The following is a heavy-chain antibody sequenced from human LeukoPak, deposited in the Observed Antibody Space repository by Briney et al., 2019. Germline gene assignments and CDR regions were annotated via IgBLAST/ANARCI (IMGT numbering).Heavy chain of an antibody. CDR3: ARDLGYGDYGWVFDY. J-gene: IGHJ4*02. Sequence: ASVKVSCKASGYTFTGYYMHWVRQAPGQGLDWMGWINPNSGGTNYAQKFQGRVTMTRATSISTAYMELSRLRCDETAVYYCARDLGYGDYGWVFDYWGQGTLVTVSS. CDR2: INPNSGGT. CDR1: GYTFTGYY. D-gene: IGHD4-17*01. V-gene: IGHV1-2*02.